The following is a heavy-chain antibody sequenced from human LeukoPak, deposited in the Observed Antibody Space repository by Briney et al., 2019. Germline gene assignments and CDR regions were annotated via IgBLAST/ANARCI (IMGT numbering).Heavy chain of an antibody. Sequence: GESLKISCKGSGYSFTSYWIGWVRQMPGKGLEWMGIIYPDDADTRYSPSFQGQLIISADKSVSTAYLQWSSLKASDTAMYYCARHRYGPGSGWYLGYAFDIWGQGTVVTVSS. CDR3: ARHRYGPGSGWYLGYAFDI. D-gene: IGHD6-19*01. CDR1: GYSFTSYW. J-gene: IGHJ3*02. CDR2: IYPDDADT. V-gene: IGHV5-51*01.